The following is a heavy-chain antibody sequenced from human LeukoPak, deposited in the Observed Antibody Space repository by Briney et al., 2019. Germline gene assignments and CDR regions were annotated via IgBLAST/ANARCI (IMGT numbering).Heavy chain of an antibody. CDR2: IKPDGDT. CDR3: AREDGTFVY. J-gene: IGHJ4*02. D-gene: IGHD1-1*01. Sequence: GGSLRLSCAASGFTFTSYWMNWVRQAPGKGLEWVANIKPDGDTYYVDSAKGRFTISRDNAKNSLYLQMNSLRAEDTAVYYCAREDGTFVYWGQGALVTVSS. CDR1: GFTFTSYW. V-gene: IGHV3-7*01.